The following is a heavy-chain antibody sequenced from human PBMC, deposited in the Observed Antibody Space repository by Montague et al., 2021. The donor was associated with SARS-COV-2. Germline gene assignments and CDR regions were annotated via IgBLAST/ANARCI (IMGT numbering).Heavy chain of an antibody. J-gene: IGHJ4*02. V-gene: IGHV6-1*01. CDR3: ARDHRYSLSWSSDY. CDR2: TYYRSKWYY. Sequence: CAISGDSVSSNTAAWNWIRQSPSRGLEWLGRTYYRSKWYYDYAVSVKSRMTISPDTSKNQFSLQLSSVTPEDRAVYYCARDHRYSLSWSSDYWGREPWSPSPQ. D-gene: IGHD6-13*01. CDR1: GDSVSSNTAA.